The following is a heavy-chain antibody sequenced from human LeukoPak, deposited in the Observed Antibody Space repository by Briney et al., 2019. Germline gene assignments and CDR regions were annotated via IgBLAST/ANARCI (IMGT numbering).Heavy chain of an antibody. CDR3: ARSPLRSGTYGAFDF. CDR1: GFSLSTRAVG. CDR2: IYWNDDK. Sequence: ESGPTLVKPTQTLPLTCTFSGFSLSTRAVGVGWIRQPPGKALEWLAFIYWNDDKYYRPSLKSRLTITKDSSRNHVVLTMTSMDPVDTATYYCARSPLRSGTYGAFDFWGQGTMVTVSS. V-gene: IGHV2-5*01. J-gene: IGHJ3*01. D-gene: IGHD3-10*01.